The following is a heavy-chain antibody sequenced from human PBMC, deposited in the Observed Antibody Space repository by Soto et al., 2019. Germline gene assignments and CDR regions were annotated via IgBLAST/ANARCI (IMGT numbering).Heavy chain of an antibody. CDR2: ISAYNGNT. CDR3: ARAGRVSSDGGYFAS. Sequence: QVQLVQSGAEVKKPGASVKVSCKASGYTFTSYGISWVRQAPGQGLEWMGWISAYNGNTNYAQKLQGRVTMTTDTSXXTDYMELRSLSAADTAVYYCARAGRVSSDGGYFASWGQGTLVTVSS. V-gene: IGHV1-18*01. CDR1: GYTFTSYG. D-gene: IGHD5-18*01. J-gene: IGHJ4*02.